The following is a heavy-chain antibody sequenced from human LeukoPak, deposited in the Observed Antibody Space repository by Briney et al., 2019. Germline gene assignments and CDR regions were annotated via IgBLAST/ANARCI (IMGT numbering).Heavy chain of an antibody. CDR3: AKDSYYDYLIDY. D-gene: IGHD3-22*01. V-gene: IGHV3-53*01. CDR2: IYRGGST. Sequence: GGSLRLSCAPSGFTVSSNYMSWVRQAPGKGLEWVSMIYRGGSTYYADSVKGRFTISRDNSKNTLYLQMNSLRAEDTAVYYCAKDSYYDYLIDYWGQGTLVTVSS. CDR1: GFTVSSNY. J-gene: IGHJ4*02.